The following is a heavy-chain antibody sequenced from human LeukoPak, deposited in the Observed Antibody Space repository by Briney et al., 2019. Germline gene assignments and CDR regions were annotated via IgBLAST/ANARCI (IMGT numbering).Heavy chain of an antibody. D-gene: IGHD5-18*01. CDR3: ARLRGIQLWYFDY. CDR2: INAGNGNT. V-gene: IGHV1-3*01. CDR1: GYTFTSYA. Sequence: ASVKVSCKASGYTFTSYAMHWVRQAPGQRLEWMGWINAGNGNTKYSQKFRGRVTITRDTSASTAYMELSSLRSEDTAVYYCARLRGIQLWYFDYWGQGTLVTVSS. J-gene: IGHJ4*02.